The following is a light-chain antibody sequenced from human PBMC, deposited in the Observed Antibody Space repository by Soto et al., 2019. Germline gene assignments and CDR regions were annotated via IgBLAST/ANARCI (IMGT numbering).Light chain of an antibody. CDR2: KVS. CDR3: MQGTHWPIT. J-gene: IGKJ5*01. CDR1: QSLEYSDGNTY. Sequence: DVVMTQSPLSLPVTLGQPASISCRSSQSLEYSDGNTYLNWLQQRPGQSPRRLIYKVSNRDSGVPDRFSGGGSGTDFTLKISRVEAEDVGVYYCMQGTHWPITFGQGTRLEIK. V-gene: IGKV2-30*01.